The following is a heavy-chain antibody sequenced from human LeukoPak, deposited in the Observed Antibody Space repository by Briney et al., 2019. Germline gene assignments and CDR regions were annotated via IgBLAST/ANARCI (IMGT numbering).Heavy chain of an antibody. J-gene: IGHJ4*02. CDR2: IYYSGTT. V-gene: IGHV4-59*12. Sequence: SETLSLTCTVSGGSISSYYWSWIRQPPGEGLEWIGYIYYSGTTNYNPSLKSRVTISVDTSKNQFSLKLSSVTAADTAVYYCAVYDSSGFDYWGQGTLVTVSS. CDR3: AVYDSSGFDY. CDR1: GGSISSYY. D-gene: IGHD3-22*01.